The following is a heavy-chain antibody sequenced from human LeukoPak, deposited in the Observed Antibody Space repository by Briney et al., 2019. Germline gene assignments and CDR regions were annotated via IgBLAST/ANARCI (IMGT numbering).Heavy chain of an antibody. CDR3: VKDIARYSYYFDS. Sequence: GGSLRLSCAASGFTFDDYAMHWVRQAPGKGLEWVSAISWNSRNIGYADSVKGRFTVSRDNAKNSLYLQMNSLRAEDTAFYYCVKDIARYSYYFDSWGQGTLVTVSS. CDR2: ISWNSRNI. CDR1: GFTFDDYA. J-gene: IGHJ4*02. D-gene: IGHD4-11*01. V-gene: IGHV3-9*01.